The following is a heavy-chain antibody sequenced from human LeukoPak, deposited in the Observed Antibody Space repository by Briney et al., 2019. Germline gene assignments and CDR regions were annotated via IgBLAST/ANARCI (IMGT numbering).Heavy chain of an antibody. D-gene: IGHD2-21*02. CDR3: ARHDAIVVVTADFDY. Sequence: ASVKVSFKSSGYTFTIYGISWVRQAPGQGLEWVGWISAYNRNTNYAQKLQGRVTMTTDTSTSTAYMELRSLRFDDTAVYYCARHDAIVVVTADFDYWGQGTLVTVSS. CDR1: GYTFTIYG. V-gene: IGHV1-18*01. J-gene: IGHJ4*02. CDR2: ISAYNRNT.